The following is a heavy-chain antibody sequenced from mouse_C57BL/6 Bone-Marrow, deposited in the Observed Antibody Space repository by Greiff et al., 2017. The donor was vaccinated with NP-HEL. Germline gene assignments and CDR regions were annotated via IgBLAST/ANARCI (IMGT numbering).Heavy chain of an antibody. J-gene: IGHJ3*01. CDR1: GYAFTNYL. Sequence: QVQLQQSGAELVRPGTSVKVSCKASGYAFTNYLIEWVKQRPGQGLEWIGVINPGSGGTNYNEKFKGKATLTADKASGTAYMQLSSLTSEDAAVYFCARSPIATGAYWGQGTLVTVSA. D-gene: IGHD1-1*01. V-gene: IGHV1-54*01. CDR2: INPGSGGT. CDR3: ARSPIATGAY.